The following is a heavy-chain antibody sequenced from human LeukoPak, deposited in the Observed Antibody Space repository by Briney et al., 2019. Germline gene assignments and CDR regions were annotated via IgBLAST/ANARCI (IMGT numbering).Heavy chain of an antibody. CDR2: IYYSGST. CDR1: GGSISSGDYY. D-gene: IGHD6-19*01. V-gene: IGHV4-30-4*01. J-gene: IGHJ4*02. CDR3: ARGTRHSSGFQPVDY. Sequence: SQTLSLTCTVSGGSISSGDYYWSWIRQPPGKGLEWIGYIYYSGSTNYNPSLKSRVTISVDTSKNQFSLKLSSVTAADTAVYHCARGTRHSSGFQPVDYWGQGTLVTVSP.